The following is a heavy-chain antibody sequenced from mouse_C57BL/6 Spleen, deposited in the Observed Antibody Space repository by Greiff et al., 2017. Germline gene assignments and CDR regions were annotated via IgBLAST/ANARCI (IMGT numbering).Heavy chain of an antibody. CDR2: IYPGDGDT. CDR1: GYAFSSSW. D-gene: IGHD1-1*02. V-gene: IGHV1-82*01. Sequence: VQLQQSGPELVKPGASVKISCKASGYAFSSSWMNWVKQRPGKGLEWIGRIYPGDGDTNYNGKFKGKATLTADKSSSTAFMQLSSLTSEDSAVYFCARPGDGGYCDVWGTGTTVTVSS. CDR3: ARPGDGGYCDV. J-gene: IGHJ1*03.